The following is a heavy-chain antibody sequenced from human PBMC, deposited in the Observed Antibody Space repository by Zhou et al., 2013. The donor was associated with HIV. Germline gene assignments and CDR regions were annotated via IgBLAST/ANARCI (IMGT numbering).Heavy chain of an antibody. V-gene: IGHV1-69*05. J-gene: IGHJ6*03. CDR3: ASIGHSGSYNYYYMDV. CDR2: IIPIFGKA. CDR1: GGSFRNYD. Sequence: QVQMVQSGAEVKKPGSSVKVSCKASGGSFRNYDISWVRQGPGQGLEWMGGIIPIFGKANYAQKFQGRVTITTDESTNTAYMALSSLTSEDTAIYYCASIGHSGSYNYYYMDVWGKGTTVTVSS. D-gene: IGHD1-26*01.